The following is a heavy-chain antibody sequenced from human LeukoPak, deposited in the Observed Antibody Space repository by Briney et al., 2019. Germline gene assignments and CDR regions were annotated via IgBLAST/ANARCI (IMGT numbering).Heavy chain of an antibody. CDR1: GGSFSGYY. CDR2: IYYSGST. CDR3: ARGLNDVYCYYYMDV. D-gene: IGHD1-1*01. J-gene: IGHJ6*03. V-gene: IGHV4-59*01. Sequence: SETLSLTCAVYGGSFSGYYWSWIRQPPGRGLEWIGYIYYSGSTNYNPSLKSRVTISVDTSKNQFSLKLSSVTAADTAVYYCARGLNDVYCYYYMDVWGKGTTVTISS.